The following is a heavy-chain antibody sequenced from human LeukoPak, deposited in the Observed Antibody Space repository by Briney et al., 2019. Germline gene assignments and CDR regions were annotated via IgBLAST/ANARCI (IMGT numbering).Heavy chain of an antibody. CDR2: IYYSGST. CDR1: GGSISSSSYY. D-gene: IGHD3-3*01. J-gene: IGHJ5*02. Sequence: SETLSLTCTVSGGSISSSSYYWGWIRQPPGKGLEWIGSIYYSGSTYYNPSLKSRVTISVDTSKNQFSLKLSSVTAADTAVYYCARLGLRFLEWLLYLDPWGQEPWSPSPQ. V-gene: IGHV4-39*01. CDR3: ARLGLRFLEWLLYLDP.